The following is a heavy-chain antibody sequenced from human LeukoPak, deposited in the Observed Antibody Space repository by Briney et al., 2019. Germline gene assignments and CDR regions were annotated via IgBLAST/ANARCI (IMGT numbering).Heavy chain of an antibody. Sequence: GGSLRLSCAPSGFTLSTYGIHWVRQAPGKGLEWVAFIRYDGTNKWYADSVKGRFTISRDNSKNMLYLQMNSLGAEDTAVYHCAKDRDYGDYPSAYYYYMDVWGKGTTVTVSS. V-gene: IGHV3-30*02. CDR2: IRYDGTNK. J-gene: IGHJ6*03. CDR3: AKDRDYGDYPSAYYYYMDV. D-gene: IGHD4-17*01. CDR1: GFTLSTYG.